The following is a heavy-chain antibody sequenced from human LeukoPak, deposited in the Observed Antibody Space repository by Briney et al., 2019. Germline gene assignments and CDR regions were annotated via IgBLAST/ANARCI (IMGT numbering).Heavy chain of an antibody. D-gene: IGHD5-18*01. CDR2: INSDGSST. CDR1: GFTFSSYW. Sequence: PGGSLRLSCAASGFTFSSYWMHWVRQVPGKGLVWVSRINSDGSSTSYADSVKGRFTISRDNAKNTLYVQMNSLRAEDTAVYYCAKDFGYGYSVYWGQGTLVTVSS. V-gene: IGHV3-74*01. J-gene: IGHJ4*02. CDR3: AKDFGYGYSVY.